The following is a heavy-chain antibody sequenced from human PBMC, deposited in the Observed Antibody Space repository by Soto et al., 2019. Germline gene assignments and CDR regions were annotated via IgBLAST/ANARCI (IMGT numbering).Heavy chain of an antibody. Sequence: SETLSLTCTVSGGSISSYYWSWIRQPPGKGLEWIGYIYYSGSTNYNPSLKSRVTISVDTSKNQFSLKLSSVTAADTAVYYCAGEGNSGSYYFLDYWGQGTLVTVSS. D-gene: IGHD1-26*01. CDR1: GGSISSYY. CDR3: AGEGNSGSYYFLDY. J-gene: IGHJ4*02. V-gene: IGHV4-59*01. CDR2: IYYSGST.